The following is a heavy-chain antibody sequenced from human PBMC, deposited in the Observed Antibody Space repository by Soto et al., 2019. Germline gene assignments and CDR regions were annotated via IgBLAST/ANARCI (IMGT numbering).Heavy chain of an antibody. J-gene: IGHJ6*03. CDR2: IYSGGST. CDR3: ARTIAAAVNYYYYYYMDV. CDR1: GFTVSSNY. Sequence: GGSLRLSCAASGFTVSSNYMSWVRQAPGKGLEWVSVIYSGGSTYYADSVKGRFTISRDNSKNTLYLQMNSLRAEDTAVYYCARTIAAAVNYYYYYYMDVWGKGTTVTVSS. D-gene: IGHD6-13*01. V-gene: IGHV3-66*01.